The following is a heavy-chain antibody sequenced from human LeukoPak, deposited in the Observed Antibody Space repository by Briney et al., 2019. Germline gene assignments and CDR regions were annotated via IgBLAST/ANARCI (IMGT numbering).Heavy chain of an antibody. CDR3: ARGDSSSWYGWQFYMDV. J-gene: IGHJ6*03. V-gene: IGHV1-46*01. CDR1: GYTFTSNF. CDR2: INPSGGST. D-gene: IGHD6-13*01. Sequence: ASVKVSCKAHGYTFTSNFLHWVRQAPGQGLEWMGIINPSGGSTNYAQKFQGRVTMTRDMSTATVYIELSSLRSEDTAVYYCARGDSSSWYGWQFYMDVWGKGTTVTVSS.